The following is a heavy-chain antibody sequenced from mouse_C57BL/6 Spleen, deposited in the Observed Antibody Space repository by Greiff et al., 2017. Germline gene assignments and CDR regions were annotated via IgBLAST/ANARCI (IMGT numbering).Heavy chain of an antibody. Sequence: EVQGVESGPGMVKPSQSLSLTCTVTGYSITSGYDWHWIRHFPGNKLEWMGYISYSGSTNYNPSLKSRISITHDTSKNHFFLKLNSVTTEDTATYYCAREGGGYDGAMDYWGQGTSVTVSS. V-gene: IGHV3-1*01. CDR2: ISYSGST. CDR1: GYSITSGYD. J-gene: IGHJ4*01. CDR3: AREGGGYDGAMDY. D-gene: IGHD2-2*01.